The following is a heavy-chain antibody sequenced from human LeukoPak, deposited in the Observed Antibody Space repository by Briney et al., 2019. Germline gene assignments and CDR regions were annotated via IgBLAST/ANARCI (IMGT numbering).Heavy chain of an antibody. J-gene: IGHJ6*03. CDR3: ARVLPRSSGWYGDYYYYMEV. CDR2: INHSGST. V-gene: IGHV4-34*01. Sequence: PSETLSLTCAVYGGSFSGYYWSWIRQPPGKGLEWIGEINHSGSTNYNPSLKSRVTISVDTSKNQFSLKLSSVTAADTAVYYCARVLPRSSGWYGDYYYYMEVWGKGTTVTVSS. CDR1: GGSFSGYY. D-gene: IGHD6-19*01.